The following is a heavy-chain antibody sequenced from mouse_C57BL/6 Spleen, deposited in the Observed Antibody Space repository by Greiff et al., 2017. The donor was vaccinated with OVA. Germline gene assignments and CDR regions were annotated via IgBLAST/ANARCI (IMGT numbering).Heavy chain of an antibody. D-gene: IGHD1-1*01. CDR1: GFTFSDYG. J-gene: IGHJ4*01. CDR2: ISSGSSTI. CDR3: SITTGVRYAMDY. V-gene: IGHV5-17*01. Sequence: EVQLVESGGGLVKPGGSLKLSCAASGFTFSDYGMHWVRQAPEKGLEWVAYISSGSSTIYYEDTVKGRSTISRDNAKNTLFLQMTSLRSEDTAMYDCSITTGVRYAMDYWGQGTSVTVSS.